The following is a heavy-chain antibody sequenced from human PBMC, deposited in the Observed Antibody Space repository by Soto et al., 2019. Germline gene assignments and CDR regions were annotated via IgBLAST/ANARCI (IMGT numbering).Heavy chain of an antibody. CDR3: AGDLYYNMDV. CDR2: IRSKPNNYAT. CDR1: GFPFNGSA. Sequence: EVQLVESGGGLVHPGGSLKLSCAASGFPFNGSAIHGFLQAAGKGLEWVGRIRSKPNNYATADAASLKGRFTISRDDSKNTAYLQMNILKSADTAVHYCAGDLYYNMDVWRHGTTVTVSS. D-gene: IGHD3-10*01. J-gene: IGHJ6*02. V-gene: IGHV3-73*02.